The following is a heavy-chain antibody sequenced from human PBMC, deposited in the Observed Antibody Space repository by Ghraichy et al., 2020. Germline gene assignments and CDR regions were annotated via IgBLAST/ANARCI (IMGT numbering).Heavy chain of an antibody. Sequence: SETLSLTCTVSGDSISSSSYFWGWIRQPPGKGLEWIGSIYYSGNTYYNASLKSRLTISIDMSKNQFSLRLSSVTAADTAVYYCTRPFGGRRPAATPPDGMDVWGQGTTVTVSS. CDR2: IYYSGNT. V-gene: IGHV4-39*07. J-gene: IGHJ6*02. D-gene: IGHD2-2*01. CDR3: TRPFGGRRPAATPPDGMDV. CDR1: GDSISSSSYF.